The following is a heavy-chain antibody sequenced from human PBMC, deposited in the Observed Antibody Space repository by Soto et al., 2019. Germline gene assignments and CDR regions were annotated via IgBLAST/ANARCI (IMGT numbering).Heavy chain of an antibody. J-gene: IGHJ4*02. Sequence: EVQLLESGGGLVQPGGSLRLSCAASGFTFSSYAMSWVRQAPGKGLEWVSAISGSGGSTYYADSVKGRFTISRDTSKNALYLQMNSLTAEDTAVYYCANDLCSSTSCYVTYYFDYWGQGTLVTVCS. CDR3: ANDLCSSTSCYVTYYFDY. CDR2: ISGSGGST. D-gene: IGHD2-2*01. V-gene: IGHV3-23*01. CDR1: GFTFSSYA.